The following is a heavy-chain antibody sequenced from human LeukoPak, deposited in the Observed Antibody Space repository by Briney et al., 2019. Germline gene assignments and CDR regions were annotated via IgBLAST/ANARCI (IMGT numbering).Heavy chain of an antibody. CDR1: GGTFISYA. CDR2: IIPIFGIA. J-gene: IGHJ6*02. D-gene: IGHD5-24*01. CDR3: ARDGRRDGYNPGYYYYYGMDV. Sequence: GSSVKVSCKASGGTFISYAISWVRQAPGQGLEWMGRIIPIFGIANYAQKFQGRVTITADKSTSTACMELSSLRSEDTAVYYCARDGRRDGYNPGYYYYYGMDVWGQGTTVTVSS. V-gene: IGHV1-69*17.